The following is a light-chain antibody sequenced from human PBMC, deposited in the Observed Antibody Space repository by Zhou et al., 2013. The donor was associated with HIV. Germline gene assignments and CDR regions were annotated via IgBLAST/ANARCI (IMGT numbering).Light chain of an antibody. CDR3: HLYGSSSALS. Sequence: EIVLTQSPGTLSLSPGERATVSCRASQSVNTRWLAWYQQKPGQPPRLLIYGASTRATGISDRFSGSGSVTDFALTITRLEPEDSALYFCHLYGSSSALSFGGGTKVEIK. J-gene: IGKJ4*01. V-gene: IGKV3-20*01. CDR2: GAS. CDR1: QSVNTRW.